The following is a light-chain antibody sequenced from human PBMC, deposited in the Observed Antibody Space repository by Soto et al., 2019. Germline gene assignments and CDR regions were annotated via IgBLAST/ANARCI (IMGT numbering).Light chain of an antibody. CDR2: GAS. V-gene: IGKV3-20*01. Sequence: EIILTQSPDTLYLSPGERATLSCRASQTVGSNYLAWCQQRLGQAPRLLIYGASTRDAGIPDRFSGSGSGTDFTLTISRLEPEDFEVYYCQQYGNSPITFGQGTRLEIK. CDR3: QQYGNSPIT. J-gene: IGKJ5*01. CDR1: QTVGSNY.